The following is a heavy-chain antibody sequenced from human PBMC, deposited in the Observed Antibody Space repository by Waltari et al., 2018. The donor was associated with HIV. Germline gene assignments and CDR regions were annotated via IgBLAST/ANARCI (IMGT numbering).Heavy chain of an antibody. CDR3: ASITIVYGMDV. CDR2: ISSSSSYI. D-gene: IGHD3-3*01. Sequence: EVQLVESGGGLVKPGGSLRLSCAASGFTFSSYSMNWVRQAPGKGLEWVSSISSSSSYIYYADSVKGRFTISRDNAKNSLYLQMNSLRAEDTAVYYCASITIVYGMDVWGQGTTVTVSS. V-gene: IGHV3-21*01. CDR1: GFTFSSYS. J-gene: IGHJ6*02.